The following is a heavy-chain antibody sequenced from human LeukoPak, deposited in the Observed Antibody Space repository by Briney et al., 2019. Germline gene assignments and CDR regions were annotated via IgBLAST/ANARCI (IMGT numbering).Heavy chain of an antibody. V-gene: IGHV4-31*03. CDR2: IYYGGST. CDR1: GASISSGGYY. J-gene: IGHJ4*02. CDR3: ARADGGVRGYYFDY. D-gene: IGHD3-10*01. Sequence: SETLSLTCTVSGASISSGGYYWSWVRQDPGKGLEWIGYIYYGGSTYYNPSLKSRITISVDTSKNQFSLELSSVTAADTAVYLCARADGGVRGYYFDYWRQGIMVTVSS.